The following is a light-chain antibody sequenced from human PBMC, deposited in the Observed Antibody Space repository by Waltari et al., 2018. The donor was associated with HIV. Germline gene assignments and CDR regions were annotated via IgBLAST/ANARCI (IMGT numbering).Light chain of an antibody. CDR2: EVS. Sequence: QSALTQPASVSGSPGQSITISCTGTSSDVGGYNYGSWYQQHPGKAPKLMIYEVSNRPSGVSNRFSGSKSGNTASLTISGLQAEDEADYYCSSYTSSSTRVFGTGTKVTVL. CDR3: SSYTSSSTRV. V-gene: IGLV2-14*01. CDR1: SSDVGGYNY. J-gene: IGLJ1*01.